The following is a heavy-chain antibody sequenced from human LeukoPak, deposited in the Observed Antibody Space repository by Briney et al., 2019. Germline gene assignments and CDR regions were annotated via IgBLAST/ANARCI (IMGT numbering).Heavy chain of an antibody. V-gene: IGHV4-39*01. J-gene: IGHJ4*02. CDR2: IYYSGST. D-gene: IGHD6-19*01. CDR3: ASQHEQFSSDY. CDR1: AGSISSSSYC. Sequence: SETLSLTCTVSAGSISSSSYCWGWIRQPPGKGLEWIGSIYYSGSTYYNPSLKSRVTISVDTSKNQFSLKLSSVTAADTAVYYCASQHEQFSSDYWGQGTLVTVSS.